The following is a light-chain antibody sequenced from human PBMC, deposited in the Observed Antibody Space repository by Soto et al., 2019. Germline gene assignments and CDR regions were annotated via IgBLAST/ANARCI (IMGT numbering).Light chain of an antibody. J-gene: IGKJ5*01. CDR2: ASS. V-gene: IGKV1-39*01. CDR1: ESISRH. Sequence: DIQMTQSPSSLSGSVGDRVTITCRASESISRHLNWYQQKPGKAPKLLIYASSSWQNGVPSRFRGGVSGTDSTLTISNLQPEDFATYYCQQTYPPLSVTFGQGTRLDI. CDR3: QQTYPPLSVT.